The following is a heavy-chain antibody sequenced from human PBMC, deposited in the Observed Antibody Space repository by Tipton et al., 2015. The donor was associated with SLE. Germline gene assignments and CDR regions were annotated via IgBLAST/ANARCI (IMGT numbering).Heavy chain of an antibody. CDR2: IYTSGST. CDR3: AGDVITCGGVIVFDY. J-gene: IGHJ4*02. Sequence: TLSLTCTVSGCSISSYYWSWIRQPARPGLEWIGRIYTSGSTNYTPSLTRRVTMSVDTSKNQFSLKLSSVTAADTAVYYCAGDVITCGGVIVFDYWCQGPLVTVAS. D-gene: IGHD3-16*02. V-gene: IGHV4-4*07. CDR1: GCSISSYY.